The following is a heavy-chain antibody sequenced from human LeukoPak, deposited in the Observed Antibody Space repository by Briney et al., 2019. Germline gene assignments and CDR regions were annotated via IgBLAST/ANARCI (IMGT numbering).Heavy chain of an antibody. D-gene: IGHD1-26*01. Sequence: GGSLRLSCAASGFTVSSNYMSWVCQAPGKGLEWVSVIYSGGSTYYADSVKGRFTISRDNSKNTLYLQMNSLRAEDTAVYCARGRGYSYYYGMDVWGKGTTVTVSS. CDR3: ARGRGYSYYYGMDV. CDR1: GFTVSSNY. CDR2: IYSGGST. V-gene: IGHV3-53*01. J-gene: IGHJ6*04.